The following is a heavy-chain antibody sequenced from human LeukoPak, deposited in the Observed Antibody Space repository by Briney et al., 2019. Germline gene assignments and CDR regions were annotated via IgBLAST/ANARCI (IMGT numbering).Heavy chain of an antibody. CDR1: GGSISSYY. CDR3: AREDTQTTVPEGMDV. CDR2: IYYSGTN. D-gene: IGHD4-17*01. Sequence: SETLSLTWTVSGGSISSYYWSWIRQPPGKGLEWIGYIYYSGTNNYNPSLKSRITISVDTSKNQFSLQLRSVTAADTAVYYCAREDTQTTVPEGMDVWGQGATVTVSS. V-gene: IGHV4-59*01. J-gene: IGHJ6*02.